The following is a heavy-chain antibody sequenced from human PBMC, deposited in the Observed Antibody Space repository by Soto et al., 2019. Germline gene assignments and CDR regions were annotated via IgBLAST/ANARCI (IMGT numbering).Heavy chain of an antibody. D-gene: IGHD2-15*01. J-gene: IGHJ4*02. CDR2: IYHSGST. Sequence: QLQLQESGSGLVKPSQTLSLTCAVSGGSISSGGYSWSWIRQPPGKGLEWIGYIYHSGSTYYNPSLKSRVTISVDRPKNQFSLKLSSVTAADTAVYYCARVGGYCSGGSCYSQQIDYWGQGTLVTVSS. CDR3: ARVGGYCSGGSCYSQQIDY. CDR1: GGSISSGGYS. V-gene: IGHV4-30-2*01.